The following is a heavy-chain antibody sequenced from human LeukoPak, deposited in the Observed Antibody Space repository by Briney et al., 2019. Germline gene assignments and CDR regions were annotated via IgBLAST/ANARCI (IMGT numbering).Heavy chain of an antibody. V-gene: IGHV4-4*09. D-gene: IGHD5-24*01. Sequence: SETLSLTCTVSGGSISTYYWSWIRQPPGKGLEWIGYIHTTGSTNYIPSLKSRVTMSMDTSENQFSLKLSSVTAADTAVYYCARGFYGYNWFDNWGQGTLVTVSS. J-gene: IGHJ4*02. CDR3: ARGFYGYNWFDN. CDR2: IHTTGST. CDR1: GGSISTYY.